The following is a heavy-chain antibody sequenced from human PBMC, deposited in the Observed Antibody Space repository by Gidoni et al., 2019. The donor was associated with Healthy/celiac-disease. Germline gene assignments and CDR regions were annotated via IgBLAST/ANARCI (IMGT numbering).Heavy chain of an antibody. Sequence: EVQPVASGGGLVTPGGSLKRSCAASGFTFSVSAIHWVRQASGKGLEWVGRIRRKANSYATAYAASVKGMFTISRDDSKNTAYLQMNSLKTEDTAVYYCSVEDYWGQGTLVTVSA. CDR2: IRRKANSYAT. CDR1: GFTFSVSA. J-gene: IGHJ4*02. V-gene: IGHV3-73*01. CDR3: SVEDY. D-gene: IGHD3-3*01.